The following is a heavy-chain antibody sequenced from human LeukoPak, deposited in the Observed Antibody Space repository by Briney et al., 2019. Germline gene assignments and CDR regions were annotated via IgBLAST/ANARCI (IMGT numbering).Heavy chain of an antibody. CDR3: ASQRAYSSSLHAFDI. CDR1: GITLSNYG. D-gene: IGHD6-6*01. J-gene: IGHJ3*02. CDR2: ISDSGGST. Sequence: HSGGSLRLSCAVSGITLSNYGMSWVRQAPGKGLEWVAGISDSGGSTNYADSVKDRFTISRDNPKNTLYLQMNSLRAEDTAVYYCASQRAYSSSLHAFDIWGQGTMVTVSS. V-gene: IGHV3-23*01.